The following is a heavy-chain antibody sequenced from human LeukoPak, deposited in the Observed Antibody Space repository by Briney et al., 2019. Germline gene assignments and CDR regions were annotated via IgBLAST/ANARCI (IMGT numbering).Heavy chain of an antibody. Sequence: GGSLRLSCAASGFTFSSYAMSWVRQAPGKGLEWVSAISGSGGSTYYADSVKGRFTISRDNSKNTLYLQMNSLRAEDTAVYYCAHTRNYAILTGQISQFDPWGQGTLVTVSS. V-gene: IGHV3-23*01. CDR3: AHTRNYAILTGQISQFDP. CDR1: GFTFSSYA. D-gene: IGHD3-9*01. CDR2: ISGSGGST. J-gene: IGHJ5*02.